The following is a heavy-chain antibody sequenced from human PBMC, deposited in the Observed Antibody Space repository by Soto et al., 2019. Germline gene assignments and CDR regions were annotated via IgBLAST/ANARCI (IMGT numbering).Heavy chain of an antibody. CDR3: ARDRAKLELPLDY. CDR2: ISSSSSYI. V-gene: IGHV3-21*01. J-gene: IGHJ4*02. Sequence: EVQLVESGGGLVKPGGSLRLSCAASGFTFSSYSMNWVRQAPGKGLEWVSSISSSSSYIYYADSVKGRFTISRDNAKNSLYLQMNSLRAEDTAVYYCARDRAKLELPLDYWGQGTLVTVSS. CDR1: GFTFSSYS. D-gene: IGHD1-7*01.